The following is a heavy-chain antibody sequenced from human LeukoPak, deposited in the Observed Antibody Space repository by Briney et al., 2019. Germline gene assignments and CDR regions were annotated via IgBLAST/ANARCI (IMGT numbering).Heavy chain of an antibody. J-gene: IGHJ4*02. CDR3: ARDSQRWGNFDS. V-gene: IGHV3-48*03. CDR2: ISSTGSTI. CDR1: RFTFSSYE. Sequence: PGGSLRLSCAASRFTFSSYEMNWVRQAPGKGLEWVSYISSTGSTIYYADSVKGRFTISRDDAKNSLYLQMNSLRVEDTAIYYCARDSQRWGNFDSWGQGTLVSVSS. D-gene: IGHD5-24*01.